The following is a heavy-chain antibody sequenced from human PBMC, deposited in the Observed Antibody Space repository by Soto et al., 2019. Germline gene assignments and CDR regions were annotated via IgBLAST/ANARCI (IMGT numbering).Heavy chain of an antibody. CDR3: ASIDGPNYGDPQTDY. J-gene: IGHJ4*02. CDR2: ISSSSSTI. CDR1: GFTFSSYS. Sequence: GGSLRLSCAASGFTFSSYSMNWVRQAPGKGLEWVSYISSSSSTIYYADSVKGRFTISRDNAKNSLYLQMNSLRAEDTAVYYCASIDGPNYGDPQTDYWGQGTLVTVSS. V-gene: IGHV3-48*01. D-gene: IGHD4-17*01.